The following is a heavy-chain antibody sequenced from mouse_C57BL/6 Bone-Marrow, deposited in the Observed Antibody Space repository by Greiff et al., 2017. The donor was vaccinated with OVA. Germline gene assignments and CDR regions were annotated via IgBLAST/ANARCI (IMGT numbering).Heavy chain of an antibody. D-gene: IGHD2-5*01. J-gene: IGHJ3*01. CDR1: GYSITSGYY. CDR2: ISYNGSN. CDR3: ARGGYSNYLAWFAY. V-gene: IGHV3-6*01. Sequence: DVQLQESGPGLVKPSQSLSLTCSVTGYSITSGYYWNWIRQPAGNKLEWMGFISYNGSNNYNPSLKNRISITPDTSKNQFFLKLNSVTTEDTATYYCARGGYSNYLAWFAYWGQGTLVTVSA.